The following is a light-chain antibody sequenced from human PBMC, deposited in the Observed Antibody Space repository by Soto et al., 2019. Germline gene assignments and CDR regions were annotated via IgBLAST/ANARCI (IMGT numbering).Light chain of an antibody. V-gene: IGKV1-39*01. J-gene: IGKJ5*01. Sequence: DIQMTQSPSSLSTSIGDRVTITCRASQRINIYLNWYRQKPGKAPELLIYSASNLQSGVPSRFSGSGSGTDFTLTIRGLQSEDVATYYFQQSFSTPTFGHGTRLDIK. CDR1: QRINIY. CDR2: SAS. CDR3: QQSFSTPT.